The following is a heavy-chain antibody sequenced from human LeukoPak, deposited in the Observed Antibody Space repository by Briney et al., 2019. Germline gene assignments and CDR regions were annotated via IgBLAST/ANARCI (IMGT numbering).Heavy chain of an antibody. CDR2: INGDGSNI. Sequence: GGSLRLSCVASGFTFSSYWMHWVRQDPRKGLVWVSRINGDGSNINYADSVRGRFTISRDNAKNTLYLQMNSLRAEDTAVYYCAKDYVSIVVVPAAIGYWGQGTLVTVSS. J-gene: IGHJ4*02. CDR3: AKDYVSIVVVPAAIGY. V-gene: IGHV3-74*01. CDR1: GFTFSSYW. D-gene: IGHD2-2*01.